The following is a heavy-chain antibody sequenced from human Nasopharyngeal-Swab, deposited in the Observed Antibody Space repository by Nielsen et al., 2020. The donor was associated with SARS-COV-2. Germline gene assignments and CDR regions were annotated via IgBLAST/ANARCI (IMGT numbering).Heavy chain of an antibody. J-gene: IGHJ6*02. CDR1: GGSISSYY. V-gene: IGHV4-59*01. D-gene: IGHD3-10*01. CDR3: ARDSMVRGLGTNYYYYYGMDV. CDR2: IYYSGST. Sequence: GSLRLSCTVSGGSISSYYWSWIRQPPGKGLEWIGYIYYSGSTNYNPSLKSRVTISVDTSKNQFSLKLSSVTAADTAVYYCARDSMVRGLGTNYYYYYGMDVWGQGTTVTVSS.